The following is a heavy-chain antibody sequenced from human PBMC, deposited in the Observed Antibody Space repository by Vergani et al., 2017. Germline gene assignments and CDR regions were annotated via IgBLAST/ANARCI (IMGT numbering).Heavy chain of an antibody. V-gene: IGHV4-39*02. J-gene: IGHJ3*01. D-gene: IGHD3-10*01. Sequence: QLQLQESGPGLVKPSETLSLSCRVSGDSISRSHYYWGFIRQPPGKGLEWIGSISSSGSPCYNPTLKSRLAFSVDTSKNRFSRRLKSVTATDTGMYYCARPVGPSAIADGYHVWGQGTMVTVS. CDR2: ISSSGSP. CDR1: GDSISRSHYY. CDR3: ARPVGPSAIADGYHV.